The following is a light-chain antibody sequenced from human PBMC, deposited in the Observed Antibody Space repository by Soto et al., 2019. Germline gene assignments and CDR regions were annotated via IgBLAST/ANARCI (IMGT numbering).Light chain of an antibody. V-gene: IGKV3-20*01. J-gene: IGKJ1*01. CDR1: QSVSSY. CDR3: QQYGSSWT. CDR2: GAS. Sequence: EMVLTHSPGTLSFSPGEVATLSFRAIQSVSSYFAWYQQKPGQAPRLLIHGASSRATGIPDRFSGSGSGTDFTLTISRLEPEDFAVYYCQQYGSSWTFGQGTKVDIK.